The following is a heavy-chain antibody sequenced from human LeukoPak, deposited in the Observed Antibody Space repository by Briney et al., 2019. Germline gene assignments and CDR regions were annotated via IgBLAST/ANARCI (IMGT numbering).Heavy chain of an antibody. CDR1: GFTFSSYG. Sequence: GRPLRLSCAASGFTFSSYGMHWVRQAPGKGLEWVAVISYDGSNKYYADSVKGRFTISRDNSKNTLCLQMNSLRAEDTAVYYCANVDSIGIDYWGQGTLVTVSS. CDR2: ISYDGSNK. D-gene: IGHD6-25*01. V-gene: IGHV3-30*18. J-gene: IGHJ4*02. CDR3: ANVDSIGIDY.